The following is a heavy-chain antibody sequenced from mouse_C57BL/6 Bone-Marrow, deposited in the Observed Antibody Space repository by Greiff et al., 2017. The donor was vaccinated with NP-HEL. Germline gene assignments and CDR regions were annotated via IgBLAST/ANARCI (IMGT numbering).Heavy chain of an antibody. Sequence: QVQLQQSGAELARPGASVKLSCKASGYTFTSYGISWVKQRTGQGLEWIGEIYPRSGNTYYIEKFKGKATLTADKSSSIAYMELRSLTYEDTAVYYCARTHYYGSSYGMDYWGQGTPVTVSA. CDR3: ARTHYYGSSYGMDY. CDR2: IYPRSGNT. D-gene: IGHD1-1*01. CDR1: GYTFTSYG. J-gene: IGHJ4*01. V-gene: IGHV1-81*01.